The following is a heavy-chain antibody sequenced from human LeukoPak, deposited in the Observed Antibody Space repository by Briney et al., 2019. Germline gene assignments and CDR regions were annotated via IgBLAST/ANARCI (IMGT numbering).Heavy chain of an antibody. J-gene: IGHJ6*03. Sequence: SETLSLTCTVSGGSISSSSYYWGWIRQPPGKGLEWIGSIYYSGSTYYNPSLKSRVTISVDTSKNQFSLKLSSVTAADTAVYYCARHRYYYYMDVWGKGTTVTISS. CDR2: IYYSGST. CDR3: ARHRYYYYMDV. CDR1: GGSISSSSYY. V-gene: IGHV4-39*01.